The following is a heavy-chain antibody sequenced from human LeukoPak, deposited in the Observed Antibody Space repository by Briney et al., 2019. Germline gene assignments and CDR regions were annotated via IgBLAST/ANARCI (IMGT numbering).Heavy chain of an antibody. CDR2: IKHSGST. J-gene: IGHJ4*02. V-gene: IGHV4-34*01. CDR1: GGSFSGYY. D-gene: IGHD5-12*01. Sequence: SQTLSLTCTVYGGSFSGYYWSWIRQPPGRGLEWIGEIKHSGSTKYNPSLKSRVTISVDTSKNQFSLKLSSVTAADTAVYYCARGGYSGYVYWGQGTLVTVSS. CDR3: ARGGYSGYVY.